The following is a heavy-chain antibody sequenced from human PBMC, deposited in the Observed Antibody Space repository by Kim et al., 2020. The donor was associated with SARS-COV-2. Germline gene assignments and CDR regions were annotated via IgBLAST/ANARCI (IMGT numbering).Heavy chain of an antibody. CDR2: ITTSGSHI. J-gene: IGHJ6*02. V-gene: IGHV3-21*01. CDR1: GFTFSTYS. CDR3: AREDRSDNYYGVAV. Sequence: GGSLRLSCTVSGFTFSTYSMIWVRQAPGKGLEWVSTITTSGSHIYYATSVKGRFTISRDNAKNSLYLQMNSLRAEDTAVYYCAREDRSDNYYGVAVGG.